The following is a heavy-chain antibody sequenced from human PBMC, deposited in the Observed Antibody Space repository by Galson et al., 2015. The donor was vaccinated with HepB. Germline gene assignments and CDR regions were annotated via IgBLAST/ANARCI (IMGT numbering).Heavy chain of an antibody. V-gene: IGHV1-18*01. Sequence: SVKVSCKASGYTFTSYGISWVRQAPGQGLEWMGWISTYNGNTNYAKNLQGRVTMTTDTSTSTAYMELRSLRSDDTAVYYCARIGSSTSVYGMDVWGQGTTVTVSS. CDR1: GYTFTSYG. CDR2: ISTYNGNT. J-gene: IGHJ6*02. CDR3: ARIGSSTSVYGMDV. D-gene: IGHD1-26*01.